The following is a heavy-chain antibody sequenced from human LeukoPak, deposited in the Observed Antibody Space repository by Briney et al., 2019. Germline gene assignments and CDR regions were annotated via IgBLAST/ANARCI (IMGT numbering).Heavy chain of an antibody. Sequence: ASVKGSCKVSGYTLTELSMHWVRQAPGKGLEWMGGFDPEDGETIYAQKFQGRVTMTEDTSTDTAYMELSSLRSEDTAVYYCATGDSSGYFYAFDIWGQGTMVTVSS. CDR1: GYTLTELS. D-gene: IGHD3-22*01. J-gene: IGHJ3*02. CDR2: FDPEDGET. V-gene: IGHV1-24*01. CDR3: ATGDSSGYFYAFDI.